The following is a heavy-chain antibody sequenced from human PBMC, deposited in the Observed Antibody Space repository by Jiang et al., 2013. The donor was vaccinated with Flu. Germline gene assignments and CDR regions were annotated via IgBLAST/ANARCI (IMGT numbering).Heavy chain of an antibody. V-gene: IGHV4-34*01. Sequence: LLKPSETLSLTCAVYGGSFSGYYWSWIRQPPGKGLEWIGEINHSGSTNYNPSLKSRVTISVDTSKNQFSLKLSSVTAADTAVYYCARGVGGWYNAFDIWGQGTMVTVSS. CDR1: GGSFSGYY. J-gene: IGHJ3*02. D-gene: IGHD6-19*01. CDR3: ARGVGGWYNAFDI. CDR2: INHSGST.